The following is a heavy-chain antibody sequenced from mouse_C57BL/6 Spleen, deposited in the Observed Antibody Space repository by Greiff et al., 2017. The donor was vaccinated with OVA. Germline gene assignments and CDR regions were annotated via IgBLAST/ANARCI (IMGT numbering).Heavy chain of an antibody. D-gene: IGHD2-3*01. CDR3: TGPGDGYHWYFDV. J-gene: IGHJ1*03. CDR1: GFTFSNYW. CDR2: IRLKSDNYAT. Sequence: EVQVVESGGGLVQPGGSMKLSCVASGFTFSNYWMNWVRQSPEKGLEWVAQIRLKSDNYATHYAESVKGRFTISRDDSKSSVYLQMNNLRAEDTGIYYCTGPGDGYHWYFDVWGTGTTVTVSS. V-gene: IGHV6-3*01.